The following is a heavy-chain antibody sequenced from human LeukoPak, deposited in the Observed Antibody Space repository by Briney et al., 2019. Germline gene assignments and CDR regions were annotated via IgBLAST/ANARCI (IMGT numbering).Heavy chain of an antibody. CDR1: GGSISSYQ. CDR2: MYYSGST. V-gene: IGHV4-59*08. D-gene: IGHD3-10*01. Sequence: PSETLSLTCTVSGGSISSYQWSWIRQPPGKGLEWIGYMYYSGSTKYNPSVKSRVTISGGTSKNQFSLKLISVTAADAAVYYCAGHDYYGSGSYRWGQGTLVTVSS. J-gene: IGHJ5*02. CDR3: AGHDYYGSGSYR.